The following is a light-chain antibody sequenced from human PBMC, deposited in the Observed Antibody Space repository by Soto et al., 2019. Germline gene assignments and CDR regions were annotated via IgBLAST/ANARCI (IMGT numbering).Light chain of an antibody. V-gene: IGKV3-15*01. CDR2: DAS. J-gene: IGKJ5*01. CDR3: QQYDKWPIT. Sequence: EIVMTQSTATLSVSPGERVTLSCRASQSVSSNLAWYQQKPGQAPRLLIYDASTRATAIPARFSGSGSGTEFTLTISSLQSEDFAVYFCQQYDKWPITFGQGTRLE. CDR1: QSVSSN.